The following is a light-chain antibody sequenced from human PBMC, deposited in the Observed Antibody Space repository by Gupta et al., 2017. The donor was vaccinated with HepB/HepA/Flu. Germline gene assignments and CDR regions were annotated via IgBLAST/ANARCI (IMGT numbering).Light chain of an antibody. Sequence: QSVLTQPPPVSAAPGQKVTISCSGSTSNIGNNYVSWYQQLPGTAPKLLIYENNKRPSGIPDRFSGSKSGTSATLGITGLQTGDEADFYCGTWDSSLSAYVVGTGTEVTVL. CDR1: TSNIGNNY. J-gene: IGLJ1*01. CDR2: ENN. CDR3: GTWDSSLSAYV. V-gene: IGLV1-51*02.